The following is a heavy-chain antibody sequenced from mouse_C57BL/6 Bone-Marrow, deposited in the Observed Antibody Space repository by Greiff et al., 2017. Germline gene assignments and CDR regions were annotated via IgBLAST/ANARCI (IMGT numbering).Heavy chain of an antibody. D-gene: IGHD2-4*01. CDR2: IYPGSGNT. CDR1: GYTFTDYY. Sequence: QVQLQQSGAELVRPGASVKLSCKASGYTFTDYYINWVKQRPGQGLEWIARIYPGSGNTYYNEKFKGKATLTAEKSSSTAYMQLSSLTSEDSAVYFCARGTTMINYYAMDYWGQGTSVTVSS. CDR3: ARGTTMINYYAMDY. J-gene: IGHJ4*01. V-gene: IGHV1-76*01.